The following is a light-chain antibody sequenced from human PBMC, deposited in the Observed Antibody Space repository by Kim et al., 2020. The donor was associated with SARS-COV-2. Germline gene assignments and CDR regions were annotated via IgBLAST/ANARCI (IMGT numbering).Light chain of an antibody. CDR1: KLGDRY. J-gene: IGLJ1*01. CDR2: QDT. CDR3: QAWDSSTLYV. Sequence: VSPGQTAYIPCSGDKLGDRYISWYQQKPGQSPLLVIYQDTKRPSGIPERFSGSTSGNTATLTITGAQAMDEADYYCQAWDSSTLYVFGAGTKVTVL. V-gene: IGLV3-1*01.